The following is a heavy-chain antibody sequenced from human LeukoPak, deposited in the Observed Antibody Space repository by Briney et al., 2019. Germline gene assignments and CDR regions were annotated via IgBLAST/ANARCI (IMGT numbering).Heavy chain of an antibody. V-gene: IGHV3-53*01. D-gene: IGHD6-19*01. CDR3: AKALRYSSGPYYYGMDV. Sequence: GGSLRLSCAASGFTVSSNYMSWVRQAPGKGLEWVSVIYSGGSTYYADSVKGRFTISRDNSKNTLYLQMNSLRAEDTAVYYCAKALRYSSGPYYYGMDVWGQGTTVTVSS. J-gene: IGHJ6*02. CDR1: GFTVSSNY. CDR2: IYSGGST.